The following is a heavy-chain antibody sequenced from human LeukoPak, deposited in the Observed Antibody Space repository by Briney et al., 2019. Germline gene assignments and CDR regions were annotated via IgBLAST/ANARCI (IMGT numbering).Heavy chain of an antibody. V-gene: IGHV4-34*01. CDR1: GGSFSGYY. Sequence: SETLSLTCAVYGGSFSGYYWSWIRQPPGKGLEWIGEINHSGSTNYNPSLKSRVTISVDTSKDQFSLKLSSVTAADTAVYYCARGRWELHRAFGIWGQGTMVSVSS. CDR2: INHSGST. D-gene: IGHD1-26*01. J-gene: IGHJ3*02. CDR3: ARGRWELHRAFGI.